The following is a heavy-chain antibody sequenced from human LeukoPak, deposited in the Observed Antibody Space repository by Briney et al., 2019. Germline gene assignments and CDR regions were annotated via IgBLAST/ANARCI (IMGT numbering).Heavy chain of an antibody. CDR2: ISSSGSTI. CDR1: GFTFSDYY. CDR3: ARNLRVAGTSRVNWFDP. V-gene: IGHV3-11*01. Sequence: GGSLRLSCAASGFTFSDYYMSWIRQAPGKGLEWVSYISSSGSTIYYADSVKGRFTISRDNAKNSLYLQMNSLRAEDTAVYYCARNLRVAGTSRVNWFDPWGQGTLVTVSS. D-gene: IGHD6-19*01. J-gene: IGHJ5*02.